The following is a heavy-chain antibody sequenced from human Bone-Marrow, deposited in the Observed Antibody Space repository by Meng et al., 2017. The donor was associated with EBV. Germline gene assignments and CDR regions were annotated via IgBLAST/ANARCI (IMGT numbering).Heavy chain of an antibody. J-gene: IGHJ4*02. Sequence: QVPVQAAGPGLGKPSETLSLTWTVAGASVSGGTFHWSWIRQPPGKELEWIGYIYDGGTTISTPFMKSRVTIFLDTSRNQFSLGLRSVTTADTAVYYCAKSSSSTPGVVDSWGQGTLVTVSS. CDR3: AKSSSSTPGVVDS. D-gene: IGHD6-6*01. CDR1: GASVSGGTFH. V-gene: IGHV4-61*01. CDR2: IYDGGTT.